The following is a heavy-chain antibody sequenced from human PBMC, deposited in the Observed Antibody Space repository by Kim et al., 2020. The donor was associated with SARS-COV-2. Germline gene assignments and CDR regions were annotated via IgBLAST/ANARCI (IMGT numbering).Heavy chain of an antibody. V-gene: IGHV4-34*01. D-gene: IGHD6-19*01. Sequence: SETLSLTCAVYGGSFSGYYWSWIRQPPGKGLEWIGEINHSGSTNYNPSLKSRVTISVDTSKNQFSLKLSSVTAADTAVYYCARVGSSGRSDYWGQGTLVTVSS. CDR3: ARVGSSGRSDY. J-gene: IGHJ4*02. CDR1: GGSFSGYY. CDR2: INHSGST.